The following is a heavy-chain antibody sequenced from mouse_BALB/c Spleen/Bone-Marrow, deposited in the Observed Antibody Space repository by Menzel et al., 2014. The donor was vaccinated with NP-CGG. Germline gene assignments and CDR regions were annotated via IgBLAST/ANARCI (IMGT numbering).Heavy chain of an antibody. CDR3: ARSTTATYFDV. Sequence: QVQLQQSGSVLVRPGASVKLSCKASGYTFTSSWMHWAKQRPGQGLEWIGEIHPNSGNTNYSEKFKGKATLTVDTSSSTAYVDLSSLTSEDSAVYYCARSTTATYFDVWGAGTTVTVSS. CDR2: IHPNSGNT. V-gene: IGHV1S130*01. CDR1: GYTFTSSW. D-gene: IGHD1-2*01. J-gene: IGHJ1*01.